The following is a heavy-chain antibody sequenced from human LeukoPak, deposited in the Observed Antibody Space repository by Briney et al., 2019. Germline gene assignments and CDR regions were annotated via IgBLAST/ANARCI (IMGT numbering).Heavy chain of an antibody. V-gene: IGHV3-9*01. CDR3: AKEPPPPTVTTYIGDY. D-gene: IGHD4-17*01. CDR1: GFTFDDYA. CDR2: ISWNSGSI. J-gene: IGHJ4*02. Sequence: GGSLRLSCAASGFTFDDYAMHWVRHAPGKGLEWVSGISWNSGSIGYADSVKGRFTISRDNAKNSLYLQMNSLRAEDTALYYCAKEPPPPTVTTYIGDYWGQGTLVTVSS.